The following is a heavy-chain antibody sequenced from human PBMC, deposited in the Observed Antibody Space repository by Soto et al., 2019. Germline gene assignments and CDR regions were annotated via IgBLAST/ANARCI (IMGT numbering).Heavy chain of an antibody. CDR2: VNSDGSTT. V-gene: IGHV3-74*01. CDR3: ARVAAAGNTFDY. D-gene: IGHD6-13*01. Sequence: GGSLRLSCAASRFTFSSYWMHWVRQAPGKRLVWVSRVNSDGSTTTYADSVQGRFTISRDNAKDTLYLQMNSLREEDTAVYYCARVAAAGNTFDYWGQGTLVTVSS. J-gene: IGHJ4*02. CDR1: RFTFSSYW.